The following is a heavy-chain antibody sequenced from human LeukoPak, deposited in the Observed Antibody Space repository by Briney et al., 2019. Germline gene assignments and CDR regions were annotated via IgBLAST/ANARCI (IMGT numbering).Heavy chain of an antibody. CDR3: TRGSSGRRDN. D-gene: IGHD6-19*01. V-gene: IGHV1-8*01. Sequence: ASVKVSCKASGYTFTSCDINWVRQATGQGLEWMGWMNPNSGNTGYGHSFQGRITMTTDISIGTAYMELSNLTSEDTAIYYCTRGSSGRRDNWGQGTLVTVSA. J-gene: IGHJ4*02. CDR1: GYTFTSCD. CDR2: MNPNSGNT.